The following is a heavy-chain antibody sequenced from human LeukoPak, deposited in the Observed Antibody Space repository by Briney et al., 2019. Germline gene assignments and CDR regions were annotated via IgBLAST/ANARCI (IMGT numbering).Heavy chain of an antibody. J-gene: IGHJ4*02. CDR2: ISAYNGNT. CDR3: ASSSQLWFGELLYFDY. CDR1: GYTFTSYG. V-gene: IGHV1-18*04. D-gene: IGHD3-10*01. Sequence: GASVKVSCKASGYTFTSYGISWVRQAPGQGLEWMGWISAYNGNTNYAQKLQGRVTMTTDISTSTAYMELRGLRSDDTAVYYCASSSQLWFGELLYFDYWGQGTLVAVSS.